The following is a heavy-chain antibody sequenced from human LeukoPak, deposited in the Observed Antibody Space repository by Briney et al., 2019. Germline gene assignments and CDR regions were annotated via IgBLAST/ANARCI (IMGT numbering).Heavy chain of an antibody. CDR1: GFTFSSYG. D-gene: IGHD3-22*01. Sequence: PGRSLRLSCAASGFTFSSYGMHWVRQAPGKGLEWVAVLWYDGSNKYYADSVKGRFTISRDNSKNTLYLRMNSLRAEDTAVYYCARGSYYYDSSGYYYYFDYWGQGTLVTVSS. J-gene: IGHJ4*02. CDR2: LWYDGSNK. V-gene: IGHV3-33*01. CDR3: ARGSYYYDSSGYYYYFDY.